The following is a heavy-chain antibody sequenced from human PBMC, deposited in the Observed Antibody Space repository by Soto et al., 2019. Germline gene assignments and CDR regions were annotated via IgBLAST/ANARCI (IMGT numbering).Heavy chain of an antibody. J-gene: IGHJ6*02. CDR2: IYYSGST. CDR3: ARGDILTGPRYYYYYGMDV. D-gene: IGHD3-9*01. Sequence: QVQLQESGPGLVKPSQTLSLTCTVSGGSISSGGYYWSWIRQHPGKGLEWIGYIYYSGSTYYNPCLKSRVTISVDTSKNQFSLKLSSVTAADTAVYYCARGDILTGPRYYYYYGMDVWGQGTTVTVSS. CDR1: GGSISSGGYY. V-gene: IGHV4-31*03.